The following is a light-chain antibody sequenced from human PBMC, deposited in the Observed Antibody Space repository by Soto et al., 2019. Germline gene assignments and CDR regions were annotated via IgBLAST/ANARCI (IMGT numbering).Light chain of an antibody. CDR1: QSVSGW. Sequence: DVQMTQSPSTLSASIGDRVTITCRASQSVSGWLAWYQQKPGKAPKLLIYKASTLQSGVPSRFSGSGYGTEFTLTINSLQPDDFATYYCQQYNSYWTFGPGTKVDIK. CDR3: QQYNSYWT. CDR2: KAS. V-gene: IGKV1-5*03. J-gene: IGKJ1*01.